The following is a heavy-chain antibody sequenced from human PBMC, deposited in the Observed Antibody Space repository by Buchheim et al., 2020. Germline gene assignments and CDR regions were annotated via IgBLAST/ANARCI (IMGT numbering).Heavy chain of an antibody. CDR2: ISYDGSNK. CDR3: ARDPGTGGYYDILTGYFDY. CDR1: GFTFSSYA. Sequence: QVQLVESGGGVVQPGRSLRLSCAASGFTFSSYAMHWVRQAPGKGLEWVAVISYDGSNKYYADSVKGRFTISRDNSKNTLYLQMNSLRAEDTAVYYCARDPGTGGYYDILTGYFDYWGQGTL. V-gene: IGHV3-30-3*01. D-gene: IGHD3-9*01. J-gene: IGHJ4*02.